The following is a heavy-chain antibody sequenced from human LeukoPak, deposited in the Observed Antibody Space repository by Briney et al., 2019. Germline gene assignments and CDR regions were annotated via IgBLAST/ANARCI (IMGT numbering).Heavy chain of an antibody. Sequence: SETLSLTCTVSGYSISSGYYWGWIRQPPGKGLEWIGSIYHSGSTYYNPSPKSRVTISVDTSKNQFSLKLSSVTAADTAVYYCARGVLLWFGESRDAFDIWGQGTMVTVSS. D-gene: IGHD3-10*01. CDR2: IYHSGST. J-gene: IGHJ3*02. CDR3: ARGVLLWFGESRDAFDI. CDR1: GYSISSGYY. V-gene: IGHV4-38-2*02.